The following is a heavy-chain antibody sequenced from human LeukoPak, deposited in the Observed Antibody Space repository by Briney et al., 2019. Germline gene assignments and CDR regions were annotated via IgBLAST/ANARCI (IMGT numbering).Heavy chain of an antibody. CDR1: GYSISSGYY. CDR2: IYHGGST. Sequence: PSETLSLTCTVSGYSISSGYYWGWIRQSPGKGLEWIGSIYHGGSTYYNPSLRSRVIVSVDTSKNHFSLKMSSVTAADTAVYYCARDLASCAGDCYSDGFDSWGQGTRVTVSS. J-gene: IGHJ4*02. D-gene: IGHD2-21*02. CDR3: ARDLASCAGDCYSDGFDS. V-gene: IGHV4-38-2*02.